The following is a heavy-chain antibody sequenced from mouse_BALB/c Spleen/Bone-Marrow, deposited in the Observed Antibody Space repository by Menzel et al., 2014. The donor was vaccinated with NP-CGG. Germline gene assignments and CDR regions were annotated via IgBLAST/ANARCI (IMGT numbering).Heavy chain of an antibody. D-gene: IGHD2-4*01. CDR1: GYTFTDYN. Sequence: EVKLMESGPELVKPGASVKISCKASGYTFTDYNMHWVKLSHGKSLEWIGYIFPYNGGADYDQKFRSRATLTVDTSSTTAYMELRSLTSEDSAVYYCSRAANYDLHFDYWGQGTTLTVSS. CDR3: SRAANYDLHFDY. CDR2: IFPYNGGA. J-gene: IGHJ2*01. V-gene: IGHV1S29*02.